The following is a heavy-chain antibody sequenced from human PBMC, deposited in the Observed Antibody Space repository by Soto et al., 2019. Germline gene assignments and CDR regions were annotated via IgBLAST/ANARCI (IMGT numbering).Heavy chain of an antibody. D-gene: IGHD2-2*01. J-gene: IGHJ4*02. CDR1: GPIFSSYG. CDR2: IDSSGRYI. V-gene: IGHV3-21*01. Sequence: EVQLVESGGGLVKPGGSLRLSCVASGPIFSSYGMNWLRQAPGKGLEWVSSIDSSGRYIYYADSLQGRFTISRDNAKNSMYLKMNSLRVEDTARYFCARDESAGSSTSDWGQGTLVTVSS. CDR3: ARDESAGSSTSD.